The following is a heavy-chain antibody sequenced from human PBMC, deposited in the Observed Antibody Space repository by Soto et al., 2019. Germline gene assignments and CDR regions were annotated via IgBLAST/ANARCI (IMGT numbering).Heavy chain of an antibody. J-gene: IGHJ4*02. CDR1: GFTFSNYV. CDR2: ISGSGDNT. CDR3: AKGPVGAQNYDFDY. Sequence: GGSVRLSCAASGFTFSNYVMSWVRQAPGKGLEWVSSISGSGDNTYYADSVKGRFTISRDNSKNTLFLQMNSLRAEDTAVYYCAKGPVGAQNYDFDYWGQGTLVTVPQ. V-gene: IGHV3-23*01. D-gene: IGHD1-26*01.